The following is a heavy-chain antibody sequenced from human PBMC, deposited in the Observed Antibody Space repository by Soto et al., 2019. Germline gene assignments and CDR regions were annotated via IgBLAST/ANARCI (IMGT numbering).Heavy chain of an antibody. D-gene: IGHD5-18*01. CDR2: IIPIFGTA. V-gene: IGHV1-69*12. CDR3: ARDPVDTAIAPQSY. Sequence: QVQLVQSGAEVKKPGSSVKVSCKASGGTFSSYAISWVRQAPGQGLEWMGGIIPIFGTANYAQKFQGRVTISADESTGTAYMELSSLRFEDTAVYYCARDPVDTAIAPQSYWGQGTLVTVSS. J-gene: IGHJ4*02. CDR1: GGTFSSYA.